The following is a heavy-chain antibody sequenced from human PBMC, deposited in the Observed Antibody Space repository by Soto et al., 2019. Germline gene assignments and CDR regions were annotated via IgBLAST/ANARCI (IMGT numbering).Heavy chain of an antibody. CDR1: SGSFSGYY. D-gene: IGHD5-12*01. V-gene: IGHV4-34*01. CDR3: ARSPGIDGYKSYWYFDL. Sequence: QVQLQQWGAGLLKPSETLSLTCAVYSGSFSGYYWSWIRQPPGKGLEWIGEINHSGSTNYNPSLKSRVTISVDTSKNQFSLKLSSVTAADTAVYYCARSPGIDGYKSYWYFDLWGRGTLVTVSS. CDR2: INHSGST. J-gene: IGHJ2*01.